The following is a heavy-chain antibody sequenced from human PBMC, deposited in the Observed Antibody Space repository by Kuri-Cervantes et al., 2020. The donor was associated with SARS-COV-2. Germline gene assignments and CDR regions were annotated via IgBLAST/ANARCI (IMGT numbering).Heavy chain of an antibody. J-gene: IGHJ5*02. CDR2: IYYSGST. Sequence: SETLSLTCAVYGGSLSGYYWSWIRQPPGKGLEWIGSIYYSGSTYYNLSLKSRVTITVDTSKNQFSLKLSSVTAADTAVYYCARHTIYCSSTSCYEARFDPWGQGTLVTVSS. CDR1: GGSLSGYY. D-gene: IGHD2-2*01. CDR3: ARHTIYCSSTSCYEARFDP. V-gene: IGHV4-34*01.